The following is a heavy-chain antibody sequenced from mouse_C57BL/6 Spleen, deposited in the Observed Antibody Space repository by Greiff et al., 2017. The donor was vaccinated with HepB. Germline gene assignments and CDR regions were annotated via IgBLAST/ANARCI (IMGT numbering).Heavy chain of an antibody. D-gene: IGHD2-5*01. Sequence: VQRVESGAELMKPGASVKLSCKATGYTFTGYWIEWVKQRPGQGLEWIGEILPGSGSTNYNEKFKGKATFTADTSSNTAYMQLSSLTTEDSAIYFCARAEYSNFYYYAMDYWGQGTSVTVSS. CDR3: ARAEYSNFYYYAMDY. CDR1: GYTFTGYW. V-gene: IGHV1-9*01. J-gene: IGHJ4*01. CDR2: ILPGSGST.